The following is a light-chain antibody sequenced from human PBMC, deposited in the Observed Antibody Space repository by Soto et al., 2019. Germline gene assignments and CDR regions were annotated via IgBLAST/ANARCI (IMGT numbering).Light chain of an antibody. CDR2: GNS. V-gene: IGLV1-40*01. CDR1: SSNIGAGYG. Sequence: QSVLTQPPSVSGAPGQRVTITWTGSSSNIGAGYGVHWYQHLPGTAPKLLIHGNSNRPSGVPDRFSGSKSGTSASLAITGLQAEDEADYYCQSYDSSLSGYWVFGGGTKLTVL. CDR3: QSYDSSLSGYWV. J-gene: IGLJ3*02.